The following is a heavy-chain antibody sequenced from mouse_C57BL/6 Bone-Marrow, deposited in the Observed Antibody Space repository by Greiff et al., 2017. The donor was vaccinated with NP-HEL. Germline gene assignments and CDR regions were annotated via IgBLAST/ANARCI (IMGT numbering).Heavy chain of an antibody. CDR1: GYAFSSYW. J-gene: IGHJ4*01. Sequence: VQLQQSGAELVKPGASVKISCKASGYAFSSYWMNWVKQRPGKGLEWIGQIYPGDGDTNYNGKFKGKATLTADKSSSTAYTQLSSLTSEDSAVYFCARGRAYYAMDYWGQGTSVTVSS. V-gene: IGHV1-80*01. D-gene: IGHD3-3*01. CDR2: IYPGDGDT. CDR3: ARGRAYYAMDY.